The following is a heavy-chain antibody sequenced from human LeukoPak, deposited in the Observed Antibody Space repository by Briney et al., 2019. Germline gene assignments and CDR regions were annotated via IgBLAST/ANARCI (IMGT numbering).Heavy chain of an antibody. CDR1: GYTFTSFD. Sequence: GASVKVSCKASGYTFTSFDVNWVRQAAGQGLEWMGWMNPNSRNTGYAQKFQGRVTMTRNISISTAYMELSSLKSEDTAVYYCARGAGYGSGSRDYWGQGTLVTVSS. CDR2: MNPNSRNT. CDR3: ARGAGYGSGSRDY. V-gene: IGHV1-8*01. J-gene: IGHJ4*02. D-gene: IGHD3-10*01.